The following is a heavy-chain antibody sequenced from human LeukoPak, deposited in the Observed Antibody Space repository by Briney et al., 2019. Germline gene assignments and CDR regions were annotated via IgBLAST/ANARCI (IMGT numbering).Heavy chain of an antibody. CDR1: GGSFSGYY. D-gene: IGHD2-2*01. Sequence: SETLSLTCAVYGGSFSGYYWSWIRQPPGKGLEWIGEINHSGSTNYNPSLKSRVTISVDTSKNQFSLKLSSVTAADTAVYYCARSMGYCSSTSCYGYYGMDVWGHGTTVTVSS. V-gene: IGHV4-34*01. J-gene: IGHJ6*02. CDR3: ARSMGYCSSTSCYGYYGMDV. CDR2: INHSGST.